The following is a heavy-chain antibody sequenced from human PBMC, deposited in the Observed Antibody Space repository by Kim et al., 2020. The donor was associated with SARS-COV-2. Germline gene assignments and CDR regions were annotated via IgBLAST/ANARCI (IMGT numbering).Heavy chain of an antibody. CDR3: GRDQTGNLDY. CDR2: INQDESSK. Sequence: GGSLRLSCATSGFTFSTTWMAWVRQAPGKGLEWVANINQDESSKNYVDSVRGRFTISRDNAKNSLFLQMNSLRAEDTAVYYCGRDQTGNLDYWGQGTLVTVSS. CDR1: GFTFSTTW. J-gene: IGHJ4*02. D-gene: IGHD7-27*01. V-gene: IGHV3-7*03.